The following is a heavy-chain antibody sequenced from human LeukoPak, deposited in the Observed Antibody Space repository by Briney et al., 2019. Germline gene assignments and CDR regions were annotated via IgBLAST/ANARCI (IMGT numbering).Heavy chain of an antibody. CDR3: ARFGVDYDLHV. CDR1: GGSIRGHD. CDR2: MHNSWRG. V-gene: IGHV4-59*11. D-gene: IGHD3-16*01. J-gene: IGHJ6*02. Sequence: SETLSLTCTVSGGSIRGHDWTWIRQPPGKGLEWMGQMHNSWRGGYNPSLKSRVTISVYTSKNQLSLKVSSVTGADTAVYYCARFGVDYDLHVWGQGTTVTVSS.